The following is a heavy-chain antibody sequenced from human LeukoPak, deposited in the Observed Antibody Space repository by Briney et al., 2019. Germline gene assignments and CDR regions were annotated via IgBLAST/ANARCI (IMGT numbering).Heavy chain of an antibody. Sequence: KSGGSLRLSCAASGFTFSSDSMNWVRQAPGKGLEWVSSISSISDCIYYADSVKGRFTIFRDNAKKSLYLQMNSLRVEDTAVYYCATTLTRDSSGSYGALDYWGQGALVTVSS. CDR3: ATTLTRDSSGSYGALDY. CDR1: GFTFSSDS. J-gene: IGHJ4*02. V-gene: IGHV3-21*01. CDR2: ISSISDCI. D-gene: IGHD6-19*01.